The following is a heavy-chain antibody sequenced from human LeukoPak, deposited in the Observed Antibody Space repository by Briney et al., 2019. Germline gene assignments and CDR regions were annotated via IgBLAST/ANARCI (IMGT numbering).Heavy chain of an antibody. CDR3: VKEQGSGYYRTADY. D-gene: IGHD3-10*01. Sequence: GGSLRLSCVASGFTLSSCGMHWVRQAPDKGLEWVAVITYDGITTYSDDSVKGRFTISRDTSKSTLHLQMNNLRPEDTAVYFCVKEQGSGYYRTADYWGQGTLVTVSS. J-gene: IGHJ4*02. V-gene: IGHV3-30*18. CDR2: ITYDGITT. CDR1: GFTLSSCG.